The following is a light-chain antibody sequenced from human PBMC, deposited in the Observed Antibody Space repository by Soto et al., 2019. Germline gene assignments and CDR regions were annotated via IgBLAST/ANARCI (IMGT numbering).Light chain of an antibody. V-gene: IGLV2-14*01. CDR3: SSYTSSSTLVV. CDR1: SSDVGGYNY. Sequence: QSALTQPASVSGSPGQSITISCTGTSSDVGGYNYVSWYQQHPDKAPKLMIYDVSNRPSGVSNRFSGSKSGSTASLTISGLQAEDEADYYCSSYTSSSTLVVFGGGTQLTVL. J-gene: IGLJ2*01. CDR2: DVS.